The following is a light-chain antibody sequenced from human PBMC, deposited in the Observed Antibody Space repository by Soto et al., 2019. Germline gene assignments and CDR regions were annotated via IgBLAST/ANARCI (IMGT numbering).Light chain of an antibody. Sequence: QSALTQPASVSESPGQSITISCTGTSSDVGSYKFVSWYQHHPGKAPKLMIYEGSKRPSGVSDRFSGSKSGNTASLTISGLQADDEDYYYCCSYAGRTNVFGTGTKLTVL. V-gene: IGLV2-23*03. CDR1: SSDVGSYKF. CDR3: CSYAGRTNV. J-gene: IGLJ1*01. CDR2: EGS.